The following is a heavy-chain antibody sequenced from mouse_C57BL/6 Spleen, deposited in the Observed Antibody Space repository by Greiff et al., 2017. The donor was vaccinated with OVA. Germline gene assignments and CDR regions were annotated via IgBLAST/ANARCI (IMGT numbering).Heavy chain of an antibody. CDR1: GYTFTDYE. D-gene: IGHD1-1*01. Sequence: VKLVESGAELVRPGASVTLSCKASGYTFTDYEMHWVKQTPVHGLEWIGAIDPETGGTAYNQKFKGKAILTADKSSSTAYMELRSLTSEDSAVYYCTRGYYGLDYWGQGTTLTVSS. CDR2: IDPETGGT. V-gene: IGHV1-15*01. CDR3: TRGYYGLDY. J-gene: IGHJ2*01.